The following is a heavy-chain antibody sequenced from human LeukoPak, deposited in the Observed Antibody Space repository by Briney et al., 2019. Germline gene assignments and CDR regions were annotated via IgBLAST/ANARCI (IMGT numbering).Heavy chain of an antibody. Sequence: SQTLSLICAISGDSVSSNSAAWNWIRQSPSSGLEWLGRTYYRSKWYNDYAVSVKSRITVNPDTSKNQFSLRLNSVTPEDTAVYYCVRQYYYQISGYFYSTFDYWGQGTLVTVSS. CDR1: GDSVSSNSAA. CDR3: VRQYYYQISGYFYSTFDY. CDR2: TYYRSKWYN. V-gene: IGHV6-1*01. J-gene: IGHJ4*02. D-gene: IGHD3-22*01.